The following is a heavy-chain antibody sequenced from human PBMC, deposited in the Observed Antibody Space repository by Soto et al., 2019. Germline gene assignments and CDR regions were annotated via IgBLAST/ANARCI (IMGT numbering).Heavy chain of an antibody. CDR1: GYTFTNFG. CDR2: ISAFNGHT. D-gene: IGHD6-6*01. J-gene: IGHJ5*02. CDR3: ALEPPCATARLNYFDP. V-gene: IGHV1-18*01. Sequence: QVQLVQSGTEVKKPGASVKVSCKTSGYTFTNFGISWVRQAPGQGLEWMGWISAFNGHTNHAQKFQGRVTLTPDTSTISAFLERSSLRSDDTAVYYCALEPPCATARLNYFDPWGPGTLVSVSS.